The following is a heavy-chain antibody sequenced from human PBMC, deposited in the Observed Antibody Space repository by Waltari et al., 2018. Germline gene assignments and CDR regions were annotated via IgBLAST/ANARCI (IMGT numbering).Heavy chain of an antibody. CDR3: ARGPTYYYDSSGYHSRGAFDI. D-gene: IGHD3-22*01. Sequence: QVQLQQWRAGLSKPSETLSLTCAVYGGSFSGYYWSWIRQPPGQGLGWIGEIKQSGSTNYNPSLKSRVTISVDTSKNQFSLKLSSVTAADTAVYYCARGPTYYYDSSGYHSRGAFDIWGQGTMVTVSS. J-gene: IGHJ3*02. CDR1: GGSFSGYY. V-gene: IGHV4-34*01. CDR2: IKQSGST.